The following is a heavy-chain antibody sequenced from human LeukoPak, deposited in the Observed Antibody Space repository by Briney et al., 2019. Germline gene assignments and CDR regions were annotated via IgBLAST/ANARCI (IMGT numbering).Heavy chain of an antibody. J-gene: IGHJ4*02. CDR3: AKEIFSGLLYIDY. CDR1: GFTFSSYS. V-gene: IGHV3-48*01. D-gene: IGHD5-12*01. CDR2: ISSSSSTI. Sequence: GGSLRLSCAASGFTFSSYSMNWVRQAPGKGLEWVSYISSSSSTIYYADSVKGRFTISRDNAKNTVYLQMNSLRPEDMAVYYCAKEIFSGLLYIDYWGQGTLVTVSS.